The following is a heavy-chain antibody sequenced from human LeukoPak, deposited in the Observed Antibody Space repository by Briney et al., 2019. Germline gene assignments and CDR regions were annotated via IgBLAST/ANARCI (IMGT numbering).Heavy chain of an antibody. J-gene: IGHJ4*02. CDR3: AKDLSSVVAAPFDY. CDR2: ISGSGGST. CDR1: GFTFSSYA. Sequence: GGSLRLSCAASGFTFSSYAMSWVRQAPGKGLEWVSAISGSGGSTYYADSVKGRFTISRDNSKNTLYLQMNSLRAEDTAVYYSAKDLSSVVAAPFDYWGQGTLVTVSS. D-gene: IGHD2-15*01. V-gene: IGHV3-23*01.